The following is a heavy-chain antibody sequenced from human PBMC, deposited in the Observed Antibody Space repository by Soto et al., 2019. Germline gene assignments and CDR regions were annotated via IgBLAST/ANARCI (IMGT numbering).Heavy chain of an antibody. Sequence: PSETLSLTCTVSNYSISSGYYWGWIRQPPGKGLEWIGTMYYNESPYYNPSLNSRVAMSVDTSQNQFSLKLSSVTAADTAVYYCARTYSSSSHFYNYGLDVWGQGTTVTVSS. D-gene: IGHD6-6*01. V-gene: IGHV4-38-2*02. CDR1: NYSISSGYY. CDR3: ARTYSSSSHFYNYGLDV. CDR2: MYYNESP. J-gene: IGHJ6*02.